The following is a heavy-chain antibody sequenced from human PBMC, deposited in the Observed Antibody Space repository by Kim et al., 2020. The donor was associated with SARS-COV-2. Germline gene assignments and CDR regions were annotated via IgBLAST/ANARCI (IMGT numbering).Heavy chain of an antibody. Sequence: GGSLRLSCAASESTFGNYVMHWVRQAPGKGLELGGLISFYGSDKDYADSVKGRFAISRDNSKNTLYLQMNSLRAEDTAVYYCSKVIYPYGNSQYGLDVWG. J-gene: IGHJ6*01. D-gene: IGHD3-10*01. CDR1: ESTFGNYV. CDR2: ISFYGSDK. CDR3: SKVIYPYGNSQYGLDV. V-gene: IGHV3-30*18.